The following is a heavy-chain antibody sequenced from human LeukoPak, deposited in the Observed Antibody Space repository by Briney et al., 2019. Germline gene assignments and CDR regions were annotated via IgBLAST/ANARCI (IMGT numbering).Heavy chain of an antibody. CDR3: AKSVYYGSGSPYYYYYGMDV. J-gene: IGHJ6*04. CDR1: GNSINIYS. D-gene: IGHD3-10*01. CDR2: MYYSGTT. Sequence: SETLSLTCTVSGNSINIYSWNWIRQSPEKGLEWIAYMYYSGTTNYNPSLENRAAISLDLSRHQFSLRLSSVTAADTAVYFCAKSVYYGSGSPYYYYYGMDVWGKGTTVTVSS. V-gene: IGHV4-59*12.